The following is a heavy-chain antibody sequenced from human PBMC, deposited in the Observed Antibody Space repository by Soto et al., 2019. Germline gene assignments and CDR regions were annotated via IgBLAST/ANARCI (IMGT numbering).Heavy chain of an antibody. CDR2: IIPILGIA. D-gene: IGHD5-12*01. J-gene: IGHJ4*02. V-gene: IGHV1-69*02. CDR1: GGTFSSYT. Sequence: SVKVSCKASGGTFSSYTISWVRQAPGQGLEWMGRIIPILGIANYAQKFQGRVTITADKSTSTAYMELSSLRSEDTAVYYCAIYYSGYDKTFDYWGQGTLVTVSS. CDR3: AIYYSGYDKTFDY.